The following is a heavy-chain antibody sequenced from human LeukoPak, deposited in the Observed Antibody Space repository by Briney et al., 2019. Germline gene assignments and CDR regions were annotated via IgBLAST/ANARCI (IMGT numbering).Heavy chain of an antibody. CDR3: ARMTTVTTFYAFDI. CDR1: GDSISSYY. V-gene: IGHV4-59*01. J-gene: IGHJ3*02. D-gene: IGHD4-17*01. Sequence: PSETLSLTCAVSGDSISSYYWSWIRQPPGKGLEWIGYIYDSGSTNYNPSLKSRVTISVDLSKNQFSLKLSSVTAADTAVYYCARMTTVTTFYAFDIWGQGTMVTVSS. CDR2: IYDSGST.